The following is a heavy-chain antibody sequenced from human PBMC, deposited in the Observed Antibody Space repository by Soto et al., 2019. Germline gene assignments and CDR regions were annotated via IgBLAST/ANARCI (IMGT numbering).Heavy chain of an antibody. V-gene: IGHV4-30-2*01. D-gene: IGHD3-16*01. CDR3: ARRAPPALYDCGVGV. Sequence: SETLSLTCAVSGGSISSGGYSWSWIRQPPGKGLEWIGYIYHSGSTYYNPSLKSRVTISVDRSKNQFSLKLSSVTAADTAVYYCARRAPPALYDCGVGVWGNGTRVT. CDR2: IYHSGST. J-gene: IGHJ6*04. CDR1: GGSISSGGYS.